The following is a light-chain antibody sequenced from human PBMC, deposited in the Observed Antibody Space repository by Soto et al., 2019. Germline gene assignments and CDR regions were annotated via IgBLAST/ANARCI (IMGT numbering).Light chain of an antibody. Sequence: QSALTQPRSVSGSPGQSVTISCNGSSTDIGGYNYVSWYQHRPGKDPKILIYDVNKRASGVPDRFSGSKSGNTAALSISGVQPEDEACYYCCSYAGIYTLLFGGGTQLTVL. V-gene: IGLV2-11*01. J-gene: IGLJ2*01. CDR1: STDIGGYNY. CDR2: DVN. CDR3: CSYAGIYTLL.